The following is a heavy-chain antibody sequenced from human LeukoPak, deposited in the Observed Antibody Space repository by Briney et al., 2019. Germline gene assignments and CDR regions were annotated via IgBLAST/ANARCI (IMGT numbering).Heavy chain of an antibody. CDR1: GGSFSGYY. V-gene: IGHV4-34*01. CDR2: INHSGST. Sequence: SETLSLTCAVYGGSFSGYYWSWIRQPPGKGLEWIGEINHSGSTNYNPSLKSRVTISVDTSKNQFSLKLGSVTAADTAVYYCARGWIVVVPAATGAFDIWGQGTMVTVSS. CDR3: ARGWIVVVPAATGAFDI. D-gene: IGHD2-2*01. J-gene: IGHJ3*02.